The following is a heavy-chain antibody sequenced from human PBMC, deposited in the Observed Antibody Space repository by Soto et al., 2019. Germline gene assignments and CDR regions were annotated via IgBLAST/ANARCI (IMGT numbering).Heavy chain of an antibody. V-gene: IGHV3-30*18. CDR3: AKDSRFSGFGPLRPKYYYGMDV. J-gene: IGHJ6*02. Sequence: QVQPVESGGGVVQPGRSLRLSCAASGFTFSSYGMHWVRQAPGKGLEWVAVISYDGSNKYYADSVKGRFTISRDNSKNTLYLQMNSLRAEDTAVYYCAKDSRFSGFGPLRPKYYYGMDVWGQGTTVTVSS. CDR2: ISYDGSNK. D-gene: IGHD3-10*01. CDR1: GFTFSSYG.